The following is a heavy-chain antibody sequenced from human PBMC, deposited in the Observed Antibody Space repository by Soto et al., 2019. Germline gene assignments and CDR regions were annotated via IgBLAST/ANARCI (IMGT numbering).Heavy chain of an antibody. CDR2: IYYIVGT. CDR3: ARATFFRKGYYDDNDYYFFEY. J-gene: IGHJ4*02. Sequence: SETLSLTCSFSVFSIISFFFSWTFIRQPPWKCLDFIGYIYYIVGTYYNPSLKIRVTISVDRSKNQFSLRLSSVTAADTAVYYCARATFFRKGYYDDNDYYFFEYWGKGNMVNVSS. CDR1: VFSIISFFFS. V-gene: IGHV4-30-2*01. D-gene: IGHD3-22*01.